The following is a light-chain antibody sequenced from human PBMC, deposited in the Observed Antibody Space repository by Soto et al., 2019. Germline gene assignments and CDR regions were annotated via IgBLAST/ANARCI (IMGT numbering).Light chain of an antibody. J-gene: IGLJ2*01. CDR2: YDI. CDR1: NIGSKS. Sequence: SYELTQPPSVSVAPGKTASITCGGNNIGSKSVHWYQQMPGQAPVVVMSYDIDRPSGIPERFSGSNSGNTATLTISRVEVGDEDDYYCHVWDSTSDHRFGGGTKLTVL. V-gene: IGLV3-21*01. CDR3: HVWDSTSDHR.